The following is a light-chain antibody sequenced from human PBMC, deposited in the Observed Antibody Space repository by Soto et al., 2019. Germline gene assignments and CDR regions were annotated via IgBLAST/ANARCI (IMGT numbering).Light chain of an antibody. Sequence: EVVMTQSPATLSVSPGERATLSCRASKSVSRNLAWYQQRPGQPPRLVMYDASTRATGIPARCSGSGSGTEVNLTSSSLQSEDCGVYYCQRYNSWPPYTFGQGTKLEIK. V-gene: IGKV3-15*01. CDR3: QRYNSWPPYT. CDR1: KSVSRN. CDR2: DAS. J-gene: IGKJ2*01.